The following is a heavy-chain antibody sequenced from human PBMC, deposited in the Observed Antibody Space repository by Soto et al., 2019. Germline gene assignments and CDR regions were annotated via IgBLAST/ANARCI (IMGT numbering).Heavy chain of an antibody. Sequence: EVQLLESGGACVQPGGSLRLSCAASGFTFSNYAMNWVRQAPGKGLEWVSAITSTGSSTYYADSVKGRFPISRDNSKNTLYLQIDSLRAEDADVNYCAKGAEGYVVSSLDYWGQGTLVTVSS. CDR3: AKGAEGYVVSSLDY. D-gene: IGHD5-12*01. CDR1: GFTFSNYA. V-gene: IGHV3-23*01. J-gene: IGHJ4*02. CDR2: ITSTGSST.